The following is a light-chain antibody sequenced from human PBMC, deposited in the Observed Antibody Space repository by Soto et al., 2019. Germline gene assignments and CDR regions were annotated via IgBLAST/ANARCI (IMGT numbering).Light chain of an antibody. CDR3: QQYNNWPFT. Sequence: EIVMTQSPGTLSVSPGERATLSCRASESITNNLAWYQQTPGQAPRLLIHGASTRATGIPARFSGSGSGTEFTLTISSLQSEDFAVYYCQQYNNWPFTFGPGTRVDIK. CDR2: GAS. CDR1: ESITNN. J-gene: IGKJ3*01. V-gene: IGKV3-15*01.